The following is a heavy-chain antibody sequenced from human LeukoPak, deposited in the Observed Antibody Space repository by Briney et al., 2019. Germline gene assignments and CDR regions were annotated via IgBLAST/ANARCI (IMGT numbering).Heavy chain of an antibody. CDR2: ISYDGSNK. J-gene: IGHJ6*03. Sequence: GGSLRLSCAASGFTFSSCAMHWVRQAPGKGMEWVAVISYDGSNKYYADSVKGRFTISRDNSKNTLYLQMNSLRAEDTAVYYCARDRAYYDILTGYYPHYYYYYMDVWGKGTTVTVSS. CDR3: ARDRAYYDILTGYYPHYYYYYMDV. CDR1: GFTFSSCA. D-gene: IGHD3-9*01. V-gene: IGHV3-30*04.